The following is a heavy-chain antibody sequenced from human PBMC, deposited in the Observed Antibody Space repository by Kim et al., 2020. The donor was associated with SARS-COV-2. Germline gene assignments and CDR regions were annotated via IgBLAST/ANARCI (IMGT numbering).Heavy chain of an antibody. V-gene: IGHV1-69*13. CDR3: AREDYYGSGTRSFNWFDP. Sequence: SVKVSCKASGGTFSSYAISWVRQAPGQGLEWMGGIIPIFGTANYAQKFQGRVMITADESTSTAYMELSSLRSEDTAVYYCAREDYYGSGTRSFNWFDPWGQGTLVTVSS. CDR1: GGTFSSYA. D-gene: IGHD3-10*01. J-gene: IGHJ5*02. CDR2: IIPIFGTA.